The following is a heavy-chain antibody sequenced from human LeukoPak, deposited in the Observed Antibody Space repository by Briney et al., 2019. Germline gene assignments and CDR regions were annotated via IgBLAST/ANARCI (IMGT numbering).Heavy chain of an antibody. CDR2: IRYDGSNK. V-gene: IGHV3-30*02. D-gene: IGHD3-9*01. J-gene: IGHJ4*02. CDR3: VKDSAYYDILPQPPSY. CDR1: GFTFSSYG. Sequence: GGSLRLSCAASGFTFSSYGMHWVCQAPGKGLEWVAFIRYDGSNKYYADSVKGRFTISRDNSKNTLYLQMNSLRAEDTAVYYCVKDSAYYDILPQPPSYWGQGTLVTVSS.